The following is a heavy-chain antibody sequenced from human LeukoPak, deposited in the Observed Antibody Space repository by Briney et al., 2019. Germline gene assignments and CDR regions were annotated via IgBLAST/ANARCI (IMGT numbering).Heavy chain of an antibody. CDR1: GGSISSGDYY. CDR2: IYYSGST. CDR3: ASTHSGYDSFWFDP. Sequence: PSQTLSLTCTVSGGSISSGDYYWSWIRQPPGKGLEWIGYIYYSGSTCYNPSLKSRVTISVDTSKNQFSLKLSSVTAADTAVYYCASTHSGYDSFWFDPWGQGTLVTVSS. V-gene: IGHV4-30-4*01. D-gene: IGHD5-12*01. J-gene: IGHJ5*02.